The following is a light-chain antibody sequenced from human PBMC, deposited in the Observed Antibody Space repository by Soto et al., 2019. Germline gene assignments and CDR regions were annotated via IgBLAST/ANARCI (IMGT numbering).Light chain of an antibody. Sequence: DIQMTQSPSSLSASVGDRITITCRASPTISTYLNWYQQKPVKAPKLLISAASSLQSGVPSSFTGSGSGTEFTLTISSLQPEDCATYYCRQSHGIPYIFGQGTKVEI. J-gene: IGKJ2*01. V-gene: IGKV1-39*01. CDR1: PTISTY. CDR2: AAS. CDR3: RQSHGIPYI.